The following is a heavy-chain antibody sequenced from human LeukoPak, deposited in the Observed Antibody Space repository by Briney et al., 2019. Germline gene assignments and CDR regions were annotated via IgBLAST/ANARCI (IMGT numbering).Heavy chain of an antibody. V-gene: IGHV3-53*05. J-gene: IGHJ4*02. CDR1: GVTVSRDY. Sequence: PGGSLRLSCAASGVTVSRDYMSWVRQAPGKGLEWVSVIYSDGKTYYADSVKGRFTISRDNSKNTLYLQMNSLRAEDTAVYYCARGMGALDYWGQGTLVTVSS. CDR3: ARGMGALDY. CDR2: IYSDGKT. D-gene: IGHD1-26*01.